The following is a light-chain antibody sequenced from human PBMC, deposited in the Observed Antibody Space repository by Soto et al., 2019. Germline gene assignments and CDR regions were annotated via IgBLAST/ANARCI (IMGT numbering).Light chain of an antibody. CDR2: AAS. CDR1: QSISSY. CDR3: QHYKSFTLT. V-gene: IGKV1-39*01. Sequence: DIQMTQSPSSLSGSVGERVTITCRASQSISSYLNWYQQKPGKAPKLLIYAASSLQSGIPSRFSGSGSGTDFTLIISSLQPEDFATYYCQHYKSFTLTFGQGTRLDIK. J-gene: IGKJ5*01.